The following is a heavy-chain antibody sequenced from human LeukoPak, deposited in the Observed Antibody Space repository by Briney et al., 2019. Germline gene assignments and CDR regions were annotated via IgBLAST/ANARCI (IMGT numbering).Heavy chain of an antibody. CDR2: INPNSGGT. CDR3: ARAPGYGSGVSCYSAAFDS. Sequence: ASVKVSCKASGYTFTCYYMHWVRHAPGQGLELMGLINPNSGGTNYAQKFQGRVTITRDTSISTAYMELSRLRSDDTAVYYCARAPGYGSGVSCYSAAFDSSGQGTTVTVSS. CDR1: GYTFTCYY. V-gene: IGHV1-2*02. D-gene: IGHD2-15*01. J-gene: IGHJ3*02.